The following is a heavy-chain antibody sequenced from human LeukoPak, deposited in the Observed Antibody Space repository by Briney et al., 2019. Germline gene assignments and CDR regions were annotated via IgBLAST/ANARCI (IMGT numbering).Heavy chain of an antibody. J-gene: IGHJ4*02. D-gene: IGHD3-22*01. CDR1: GFTFSSYA. CDR3: ARYDYYDSSGPGQENY. V-gene: IGHV3-30-3*01. Sequence: PGGSLRLSCAASGFTFSSYAMHWVRQAPGKGLEWVAGISYDGSNKYYSDSVKGRFTISRDNSKNTLYLQMNSLRAEDTAVYYCARYDYYDSSGPGQENYWGQGTLVTVSS. CDR2: ISYDGSNK.